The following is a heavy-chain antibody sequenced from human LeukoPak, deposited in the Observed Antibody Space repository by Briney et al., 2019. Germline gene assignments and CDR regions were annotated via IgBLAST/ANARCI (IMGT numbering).Heavy chain of an antibody. J-gene: IGHJ6*02. D-gene: IGHD3-3*01. CDR2: ISGSGVST. V-gene: IGHV3-23*01. CDR3: AKRLLFGVLMMNAMDV. Sequence: PGGSLRLSCAASGFTFSSYWMNWVRQAPGKGLEWVSGISGSGVSTYYADSVKGRFTISRDNSENTLYLQMNSLRAEDTAVYYCAKRLLFGVLMMNAMDVWGQGTTVTVSS. CDR1: GFTFSSYW.